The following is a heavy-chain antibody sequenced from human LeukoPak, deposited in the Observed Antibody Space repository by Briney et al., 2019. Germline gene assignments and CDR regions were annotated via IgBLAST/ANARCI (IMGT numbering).Heavy chain of an antibody. CDR2: IYYSGST. CDR1: GGSISSYY. CDR3: ARDHLPSAGVRWFDP. D-gene: IGHD3-10*01. J-gene: IGHJ5*02. Sequence: SETLSLTCTVSGGSISSYYWSWIRQHPGKGLEWIGYIYYSGSTYYNPSLKSRVTISVDTSKNQFSLKLSSVTAADTAVYYCARDHLPSAGVRWFDPWGQGTLVTVSS. V-gene: IGHV4-59*06.